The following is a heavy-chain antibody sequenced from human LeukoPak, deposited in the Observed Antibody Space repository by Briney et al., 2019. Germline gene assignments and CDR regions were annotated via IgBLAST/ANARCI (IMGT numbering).Heavy chain of an antibody. J-gene: IGHJ4*02. CDR2: INWNGGST. Sequence: GGSLRLSCAASGFTFDDYGMSWVRQAPGKGLEWVSGINWNGGSTGYADSVKGRFTISRDNAKNSLYLQMNSLRAEDTALYHCAKALLEGATYYDYWGQGTLVTVSS. V-gene: IGHV3-20*01. D-gene: IGHD1-26*01. CDR1: GFTFDDYG. CDR3: AKALLEGATYYDY.